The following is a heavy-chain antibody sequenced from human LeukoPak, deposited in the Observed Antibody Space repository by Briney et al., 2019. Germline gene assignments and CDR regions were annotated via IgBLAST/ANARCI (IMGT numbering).Heavy chain of an antibody. V-gene: IGHV3-21*01. Sequence: GGSLRLSCAASGFTFSSYSMNWVRQAPGKRLEWVSSISSSSSYIYYADSVKGRFTISRDNAKNSLYLQMNSLRAEDTAVYYCARDINYYDSSGYYYETYYFDYWGQGTLVTVSS. D-gene: IGHD3-22*01. J-gene: IGHJ4*02. CDR1: GFTFSSYS. CDR3: ARDINYYDSSGYYYETYYFDY. CDR2: ISSSSSYI.